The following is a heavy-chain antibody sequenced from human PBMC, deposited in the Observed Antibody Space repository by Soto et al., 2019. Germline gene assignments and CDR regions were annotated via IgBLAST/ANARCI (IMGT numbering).Heavy chain of an antibody. J-gene: IGHJ4*02. CDR1: GFTFSSYG. V-gene: IGHV3-30*18. D-gene: IGHD2-2*01. CDR3: AKAHGGYCSSTSCYFDY. CDR2: ISYDGSNK. Sequence: GGSLRLSCAASGFTFSSYGMHWVRQAPGKGLEWVVVISYDGSNKYYADSVKGRFTISRDNSKNTLYLQMNSLRAEDTAVYYCAKAHGGYCSSTSCYFDYWGQGTLVTVSS.